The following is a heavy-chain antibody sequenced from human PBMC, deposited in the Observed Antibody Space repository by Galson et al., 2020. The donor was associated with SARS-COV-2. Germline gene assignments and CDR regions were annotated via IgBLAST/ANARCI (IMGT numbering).Heavy chain of an antibody. CDR3: ATGDLED. CDR2: FNHEDVET. D-gene: IGHD3-3*01. V-gene: IGHV1-24*01. CDR1: GHSLNEVT. J-gene: IGHJ4*02. Sequence: ASVKVSCKLSGHSLNEVTMHWVRRAPGKGLEWMGGFNHEDVETKYAQSFQGRVTMTEDTSTDTAYLELRNLTPEDTAVYYCATGDLEDWGQGTLVTVSS.